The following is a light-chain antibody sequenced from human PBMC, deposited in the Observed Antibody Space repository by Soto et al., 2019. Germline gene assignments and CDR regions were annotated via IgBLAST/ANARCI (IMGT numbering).Light chain of an antibody. J-gene: IGKJ5*01. CDR2: VAS. CDR1: QNVGGRF. Sequence: EIVLTPSPGTLSLSTGERATLSCRASQNVGGRFLAWYQQKPGQAPRLLINVASTRATGIPDRFSGSGSGTDFTLTISRLEPEDFAVYYCQQYGTSPIAFGQGTRLEIK. CDR3: QQYGTSPIA. V-gene: IGKV3-20*01.